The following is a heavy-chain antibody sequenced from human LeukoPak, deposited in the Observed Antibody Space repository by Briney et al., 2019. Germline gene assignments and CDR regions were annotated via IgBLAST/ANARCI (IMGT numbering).Heavy chain of an antibody. CDR2: IYYSGST. J-gene: IGHJ4*02. CDR3: ARGGHVVTATQDFDY. D-gene: IGHD2-21*02. CDR1: GGSISSYY. V-gene: IGHV4-59*01. Sequence: SETLSLTCTGSGGSISSYYWSWIRQPPGKGLEWIGYIYYSGSTNYKPSLKSRVTISVDTSKNQFSLKLSSVTAADTAVYYCARGGHVVTATQDFDYWGQGTLVTVSS.